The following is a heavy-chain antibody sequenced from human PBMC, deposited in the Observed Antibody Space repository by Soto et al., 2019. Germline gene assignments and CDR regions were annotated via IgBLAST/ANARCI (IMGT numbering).Heavy chain of an antibody. Sequence: QVQLMDSGGGVVQPGRSLRLSCATSGFSFTNYGMHWVRQAPGKGLEWVAVVWSNGINKYYADSVRGRFTISRDNSRNSLSLLMNSLRVEDTALYYCVRDRGSFYAFDFWGQGTMVTVSS. CDR2: VWSNGINK. D-gene: IGHD3-10*01. V-gene: IGHV3-33*01. CDR3: VRDRGSFYAFDF. J-gene: IGHJ3*01. CDR1: GFSFTNYG.